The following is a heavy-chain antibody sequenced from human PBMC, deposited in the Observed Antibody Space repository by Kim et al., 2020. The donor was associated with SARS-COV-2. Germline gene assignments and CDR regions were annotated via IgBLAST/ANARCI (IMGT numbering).Heavy chain of an antibody. D-gene: IGHD5-18*01. CDR2: IRKKDQRMKT. V-gene: IGHV3-15*01. CDR3: TADLPVSGRYSHDY. Sequence: GGSLRLSCAASGFIFSDAWMSWVRQAPGKGLVWVGRIRKKDQRMKTDYSAPGRVTITSSSDETPRIVYMQMLSPKNEDTYFYFSTADLPVSGRYSHDYWG. CDR1: GFIFSDAW. J-gene: IGHJ4*01.